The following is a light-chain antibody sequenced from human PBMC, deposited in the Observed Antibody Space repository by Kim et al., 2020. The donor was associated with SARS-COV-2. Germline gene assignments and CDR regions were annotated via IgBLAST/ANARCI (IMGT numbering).Light chain of an antibody. Sequence: EIVLTQSPATLSLSPGERATLSCRASQNVGSYLAWYQQKPGQAPRLLIYNASNRATGIPARLSGSGSGTDFTLTISSLQPEDFAIYYCQHRSNWPPTFGQGTKVDIK. CDR3: QHRSNWPPT. V-gene: IGKV3-11*01. CDR2: NAS. CDR1: QNVGSY. J-gene: IGKJ1*01.